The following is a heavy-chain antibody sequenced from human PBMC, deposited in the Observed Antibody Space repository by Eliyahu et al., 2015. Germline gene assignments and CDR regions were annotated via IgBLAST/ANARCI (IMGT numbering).Heavy chain of an antibody. V-gene: IGHV3-53*01. CDR2: MXXGGAP. Sequence: EVQLVESGGGXIQPGGXLRLSCAASXXSVSSSYMXWVRQAPGKGLEWLPVMXXGGAPYYADSVKGRFTISRDSSKNTLYLQMNSLXADDTAVYYCARDLGAYKRAFDYWGQGTLVTVSS. D-gene: IGHD3-16*01. J-gene: IGHJ4*02. CDR1: XXSVSSSY. CDR3: ARDLGAYKRAFDY.